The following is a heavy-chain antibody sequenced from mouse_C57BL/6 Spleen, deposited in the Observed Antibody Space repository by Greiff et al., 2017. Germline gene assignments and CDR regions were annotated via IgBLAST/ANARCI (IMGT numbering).Heavy chain of an antibody. CDR3: VRHLYCSNAMDY. CDR2: IRSKSNNYAT. V-gene: IGHV10-1*01. CDR1: GFSFNTYA. Sequence: EVQLVESGGGLVQPKGSLKLSCAASGFSFNTYAMNWVRQAPGKGLEWVARIRSKSNNYATYYADSVKDRFTISRDDSESMLYLQMNNLKTEDTAMYYCVRHLYCSNAMDYWGQGTSVTVSS. D-gene: IGHD1-1*01. J-gene: IGHJ4*01.